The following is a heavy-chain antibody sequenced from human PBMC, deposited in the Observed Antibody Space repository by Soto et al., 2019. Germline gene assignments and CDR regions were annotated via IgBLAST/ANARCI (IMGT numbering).Heavy chain of an antibody. CDR2: IKQDGSEK. CDR3: AKDMKWGGMTTIHYFDS. V-gene: IGHV3-7*03. D-gene: IGHD4-17*01. J-gene: IGHJ4*02. Sequence: PGGSLRLSCAASGFTFSSYWMSWVRQAPGKGLEWVANIKQDGSEKYYVDSVKGRFTISRDNAKNSLFLQMNSLRPDDTALYYCAKDMKWGGMTTIHYFDSWGQGTLVTVSS. CDR1: GFTFSSYW.